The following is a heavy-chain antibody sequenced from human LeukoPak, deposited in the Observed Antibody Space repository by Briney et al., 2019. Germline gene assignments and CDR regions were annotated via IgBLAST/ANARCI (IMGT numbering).Heavy chain of an antibody. CDR2: ISSNGGST. J-gene: IGHJ4*02. D-gene: IGHD3-22*01. CDR1: GFTFSNYA. Sequence: PGGSLRLSCSASGFTFSNYAMHWVRQAPGKGLEYVSAISSNGGSTYYADSVKGRFTISRDNSKNTLYLQMNSLRAEDTAVYYCARAILVVITEIDYWGQGTLVTVSS. CDR3: ARAILVVITEIDY. V-gene: IGHV3-64*04.